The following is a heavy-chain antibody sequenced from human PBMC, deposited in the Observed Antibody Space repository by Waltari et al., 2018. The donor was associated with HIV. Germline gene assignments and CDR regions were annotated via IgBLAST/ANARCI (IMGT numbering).Heavy chain of an antibody. Sequence: QVQLQEAGPGLVKPSQTLSVTCTVSGGSISGGEYYWSWIRQSPGKGLEWIGYIYYNGNTFYKPALKSRLSISMGWSTNQFSLNLESVTAADTALYFCARGVAGIFDVWGQGTLVTVSS. CDR2: IYYNGNT. CDR1: GGSISGGEYY. V-gene: IGHV4-30-4*08. D-gene: IGHD3-3*01. J-gene: IGHJ4*02. CDR3: ARGVAGIFDV.